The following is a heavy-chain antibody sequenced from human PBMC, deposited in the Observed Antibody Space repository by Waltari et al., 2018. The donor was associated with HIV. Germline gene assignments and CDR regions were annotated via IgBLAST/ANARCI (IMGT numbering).Heavy chain of an antibody. Sequence: QVQLVQSGAEVKKPGSSVKVSCKASGGTFSSYAISRVRQAPGQGLEWMGGIIPIFGTANYAQKFQGRVTITADESTSTAYMELSSLRSEDTAVYYCARDYDFWSGYQAYYGMDVWGQGTTVTVSS. CDR2: IIPIFGTA. CDR3: ARDYDFWSGYQAYYGMDV. CDR1: GGTFSSYA. V-gene: IGHV1-69*01. D-gene: IGHD3-3*01. J-gene: IGHJ6*02.